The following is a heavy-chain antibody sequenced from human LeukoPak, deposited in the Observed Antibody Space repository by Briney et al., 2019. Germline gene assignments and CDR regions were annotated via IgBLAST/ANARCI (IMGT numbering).Heavy chain of an antibody. V-gene: IGHV4-59*01. CDR2: IYYSGST. Sequence: SETLSLTCTVSGDSFRSYYWSWIRQHPGKGLEWIGYIYYSGSTNYNPSLKSRVTISVDTSKNQFSLKLNSVTAADTAVYYCARGRNLEWFDYWGQGTLVTVSS. J-gene: IGHJ5*01. D-gene: IGHD3-3*01. CDR3: ARGRNLEWFDY. CDR1: GDSFRSYY.